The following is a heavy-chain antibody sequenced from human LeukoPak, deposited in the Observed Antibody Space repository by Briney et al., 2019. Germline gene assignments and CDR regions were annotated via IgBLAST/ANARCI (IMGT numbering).Heavy chain of an antibody. CDR1: GFSLHSYC. D-gene: IGHD4-17*01. CDR3: AREATRRNLLTYGSWDAYDI. V-gene: IGHV3-48*01. CDR2: ISDVNNVI. Sequence: GGSLRLSCAGSGFSLHSYCMNWVRQAPGKGLEWISYISDVNNVIYYADSVKGRFTISRSKDENSVFLQMNRLRAEDTAVYFWAREATRRNLLTYGSWDAYDIWGQGTMVTVAS. J-gene: IGHJ3*02.